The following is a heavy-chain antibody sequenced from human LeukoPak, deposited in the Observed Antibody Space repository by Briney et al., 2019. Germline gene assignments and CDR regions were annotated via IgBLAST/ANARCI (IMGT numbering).Heavy chain of an antibody. CDR1: GGSISSSSYY. Sequence: ESSETLSLTCTVSGGSISSSSYYWGWIRQPPGKGLEWIGSIYYSGTTYPNPSLKSRVTISVDTSKNQFSLKLSSVTAADTAVYYCARQPKSCAPGIFITGKACWFDPWGQGTLVTVSP. CDR3: ARQPKSCAPGIFITGKACWFDP. CDR2: IYYSGTT. V-gene: IGHV4-39*01. J-gene: IGHJ5*02. D-gene: IGHD3-10*01.